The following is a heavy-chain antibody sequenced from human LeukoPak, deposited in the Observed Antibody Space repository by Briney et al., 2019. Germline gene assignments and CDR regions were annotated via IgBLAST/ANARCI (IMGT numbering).Heavy chain of an antibody. J-gene: IGHJ4*02. CDR2: IYSGGST. D-gene: IGHD3-10*01. CDR1: GFTVSSNY. CDR3: ARDRGSTTMVRGVNHC. Sequence: GGSLRLSCAASGFTVSSNYMSWVRQAPGKGLEWVSVIYSGGSTYYADSVKGRFTISRDNTKNSLNLQMNSLRAEDTAVYYCARDRGSTTMVRGVNHCWGQGTLVTVSS. V-gene: IGHV3-53*01.